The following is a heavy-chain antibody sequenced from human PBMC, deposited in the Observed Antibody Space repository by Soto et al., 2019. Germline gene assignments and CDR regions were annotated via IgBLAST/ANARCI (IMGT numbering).Heavy chain of an antibody. Sequence: EVQLVESGGGLVQPGRSLRVSCAASGFTVDDYAMHWVRQAPGKGLEWVSGISWNSETIDYADSVKGRFTISRDNAKSSLSLQMNSLRPDDTALYYCAKDMKWGGMTTIHYFDSWGQGTLVTVSS. J-gene: IGHJ4*02. V-gene: IGHV3-9*01. CDR2: ISWNSETI. D-gene: IGHD4-17*01. CDR1: GFTVDDYA. CDR3: AKDMKWGGMTTIHYFDS.